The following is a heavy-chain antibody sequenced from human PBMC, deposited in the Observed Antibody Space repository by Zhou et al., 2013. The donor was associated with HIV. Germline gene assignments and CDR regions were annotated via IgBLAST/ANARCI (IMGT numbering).Heavy chain of an antibody. CDR2: IIPILGIA. CDR3: ARDWYYYGSGTNRLDY. V-gene: IGHV1-69*04. Sequence: QVQLVQSGAEVKKPGSSVKVSCKASGGTFSSYAISWVRQAPGQGLEWMGRIIPILGIANYAQKFQGRVTITADKSTSTAYMELSSLRSEDTAVYYCARDWYYYGSGTNRLDYWGQGTLVTVSS. J-gene: IGHJ4*02. CDR1: GGTFSSYA. D-gene: IGHD3-10*01.